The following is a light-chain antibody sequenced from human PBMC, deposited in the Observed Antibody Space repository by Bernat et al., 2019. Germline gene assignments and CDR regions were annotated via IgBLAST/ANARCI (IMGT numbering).Light chain of an antibody. CDR3: QQYHVYPPT. CDR1: QDISIS. Sequence: DIQLTQSPSPLSASVGDKVTITCRASQDISISLAWFQQKPGRAPKSLIYSASILQSEFPSKFSGSGYGTDFSLTISSLHPGDSATYYCQQYHVYPPTFGQGTKVEIK. J-gene: IGKJ1*01. V-gene: IGKV1-16*02. CDR2: SAS.